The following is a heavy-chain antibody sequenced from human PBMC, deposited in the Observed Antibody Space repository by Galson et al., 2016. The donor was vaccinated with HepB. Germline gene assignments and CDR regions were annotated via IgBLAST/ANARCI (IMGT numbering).Heavy chain of an antibody. CDR2: IHYSGST. CDR1: GDSISSSTYY. J-gene: IGHJ4*02. V-gene: IGHV4-39*02. D-gene: IGHD5-12*01. Sequence: SETLSLTCTVSGDSISSSTYYWGWIRQPPGKGLEYIGSIHYSGSTYYSPSLKSRVTILADTSKNQFSLNLISVTAADTAVYYCARGGHSGYDPFDNWGQGTLVTVSS. CDR3: ARGGHSGYDPFDN.